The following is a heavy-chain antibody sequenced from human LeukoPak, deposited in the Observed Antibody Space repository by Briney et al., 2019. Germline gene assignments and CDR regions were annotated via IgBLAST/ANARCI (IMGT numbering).Heavy chain of an antibody. CDR3: AREDSMGGFDY. CDR2: IYYSGST. J-gene: IGHJ4*02. CDR1: GGSISSYY. D-gene: IGHD4-11*01. V-gene: IGHV4-59*01. Sequence: SETLSLTCTVSGGSISSYYWSWLRQPPGKGLEWVGYIYYSGSTNYNPSLKSRVTISVDTSKNQFSLKLSSVTAADTAVYYCAREDSMGGFDYWGQGTLVTVSS.